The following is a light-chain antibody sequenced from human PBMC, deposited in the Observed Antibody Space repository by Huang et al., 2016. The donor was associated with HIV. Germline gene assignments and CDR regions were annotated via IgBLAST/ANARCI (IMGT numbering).Light chain of an antibody. Sequence: ERVLTQSPGTLSVSPGERATLSCRTSQGIGNSLAWYQLRPGQAPRLLIYEASIRASNIPARFSGGGSEIDFTLTISGLQSEDSAIYYCQQYHEWPRTFGQGTKVAIK. CDR1: QGIGNS. CDR3: QQYHEWPRT. J-gene: IGKJ2*01. CDR2: EAS. V-gene: IGKV3-15*01.